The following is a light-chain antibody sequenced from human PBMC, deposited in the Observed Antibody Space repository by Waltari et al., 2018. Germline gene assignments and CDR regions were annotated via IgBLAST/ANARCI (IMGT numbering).Light chain of an antibody. Sequence: ALTQPASVSGSPGQAITISCTGTSSDIGGYNCVPRYQQVPGKAPKLMIYDVSNRPSGVSSRFSGSKSGNTASLTISGLQAEDEADYFCSSYMDSSTLELFGGGTSLTVL. CDR1: SSDIGGYNC. V-gene: IGLV2-14*03. CDR3: SSYMDSSTLEL. CDR2: DVS. J-gene: IGLJ2*01.